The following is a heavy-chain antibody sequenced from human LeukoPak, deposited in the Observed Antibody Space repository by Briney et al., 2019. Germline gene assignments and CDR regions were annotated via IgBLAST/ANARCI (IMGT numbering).Heavy chain of an antibody. Sequence: ASVKASCKASGYTFTGYYMHWVRQAPGQGLEWMGWINPNSGGTNYAQKFQGRVTMTRDTSISTAYMELSRLRSDDTAVYYCASRRTGTKPFDYWGQGTLVTVSS. V-gene: IGHV1-2*02. CDR2: INPNSGGT. J-gene: IGHJ4*02. D-gene: IGHD1/OR15-1a*01. CDR3: ASRRTGTKPFDY. CDR1: GYTFTGYY.